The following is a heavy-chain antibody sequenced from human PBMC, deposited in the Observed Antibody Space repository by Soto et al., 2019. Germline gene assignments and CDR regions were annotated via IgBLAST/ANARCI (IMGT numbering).Heavy chain of an antibody. CDR1: GYSFTNYW. CDR2: IYPGDSYT. V-gene: IGHV5-51*01. J-gene: IGHJ4*02. D-gene: IGHD6-13*01. CDR3: ARRPHSSSWNYYFDY. Sequence: PGESLKISCKGSGYSFTNYWIGWVRQMPGKGLEWMGIIYPGDSYTNYSPSFQGHVTISADKSISTAYLQWSSLKASDTAMYYCARRPHSSSWNYYFDYWGQGTLVTVSS.